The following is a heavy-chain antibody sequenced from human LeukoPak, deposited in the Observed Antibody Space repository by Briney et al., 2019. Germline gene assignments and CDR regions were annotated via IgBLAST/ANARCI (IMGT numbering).Heavy chain of an antibody. J-gene: IGHJ6*03. Sequence: GGSLRLSCAASGFTFSSYSMNWVRQAPGKGWEWVSSISSSSSYIYYADSVKGRFTISRDNAKNSLYLQMNSLRAEDTAVYYCARERCSSTSCYFAYMDVWGEGTTVTVSS. D-gene: IGHD2-2*01. CDR3: ARERCSSTSCYFAYMDV. V-gene: IGHV3-21*01. CDR1: GFTFSSYS. CDR2: ISSSSSYI.